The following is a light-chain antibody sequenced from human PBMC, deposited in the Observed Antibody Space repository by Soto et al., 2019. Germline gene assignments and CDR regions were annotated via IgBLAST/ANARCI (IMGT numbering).Light chain of an antibody. J-gene: IGLJ1*01. Sequence: QSALTQPASVSGSPGQSITISCTGTSSDVGAYNYVSWYQQHPGKAPKLMIYEVSNRPSGVSNRFSGSKSGNTASLTISGLQAEDEAEYYCSSYTSSSTDVIGTGTKVTVL. V-gene: IGLV2-14*01. CDR1: SSDVGAYNY. CDR3: SSYTSSSTDV. CDR2: EVS.